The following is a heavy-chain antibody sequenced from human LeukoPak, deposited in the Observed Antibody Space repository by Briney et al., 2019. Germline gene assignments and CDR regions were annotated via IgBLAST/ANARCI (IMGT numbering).Heavy chain of an antibody. Sequence: GGSLRLSCAASGFTFSSYAMSLVRQAPGKGLGWVSAISGGGGGTYYAASGKGRFTISRDNSKNTLYLQMNSLRAEDTAVYYCAKGGEYSGSYNPPDYWGQGTLVTVSS. CDR2: ISGGGGGT. V-gene: IGHV3-23*01. CDR3: AKGGEYSGSYNPPDY. D-gene: IGHD1-26*01. CDR1: GFTFSSYA. J-gene: IGHJ4*02.